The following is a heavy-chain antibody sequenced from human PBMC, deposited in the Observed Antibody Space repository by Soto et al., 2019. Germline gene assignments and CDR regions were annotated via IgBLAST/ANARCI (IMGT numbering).Heavy chain of an antibody. D-gene: IGHD6-6*01. V-gene: IGHV4-31*03. Sequence: SETLSPTCTVTGCSVSSGGYYWSWIRQHPGKGLEWIGYIYYSGSTYYNPSLKSRVTISVDTSKNQFSMKLSSVTAADTAVYYCASVMSSSAGWFDPWGQGTLVTASS. CDR3: ASVMSSSAGWFDP. CDR2: IYYSGST. J-gene: IGHJ5*02. CDR1: GCSVSSGGYY.